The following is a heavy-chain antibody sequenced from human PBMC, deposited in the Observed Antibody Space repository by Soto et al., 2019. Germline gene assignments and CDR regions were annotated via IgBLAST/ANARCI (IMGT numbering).Heavy chain of an antibody. Sequence: SGPTLVNPTDTLTLPCNVSGFSLTNAGMGVSWIRQPPGKALEWLAHIFSHDEKAYSPSLESRLIISKDTAKSQVVLSMTNMGHVETATYFCARMFSETTGLGCSLWFDHWGQATRLTASS. CDR1: GFSLTNAGMG. CDR3: ARMFSETTGLGCSLWFDH. CDR2: IFSHDEK. J-gene: IGHJ5*02. D-gene: IGHD4-4*01. V-gene: IGHV2-26*01.